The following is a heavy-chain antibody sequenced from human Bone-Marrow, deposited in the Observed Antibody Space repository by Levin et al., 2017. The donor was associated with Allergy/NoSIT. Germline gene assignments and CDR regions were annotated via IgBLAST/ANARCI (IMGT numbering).Heavy chain of an antibody. CDR1: GYTFTSYY. V-gene: IGHV1-46*01. Sequence: GESLKISCKASGYTFTSYYMHWVRQAPGQGLEWMGIINPSGGSTSYAQKFQGRVTMTRDTSTSTVYMELSSLRSEDTAVYYCALSGATVVTPRSDYYGMDVWGQGTTVTVSS. D-gene: IGHD4-23*01. J-gene: IGHJ6*02. CDR3: ALSGATVVTPRSDYYGMDV. CDR2: INPSGGST.